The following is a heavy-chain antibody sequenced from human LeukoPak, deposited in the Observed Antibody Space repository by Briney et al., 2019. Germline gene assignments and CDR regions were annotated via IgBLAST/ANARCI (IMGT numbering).Heavy chain of an antibody. D-gene: IGHD3-10*01. CDR1: GGSIRITSYY. CDR3: ARGGSYWDS. CDR2: IYFSGRT. V-gene: IGHV4-39*07. Sequence: PSETLSLICTVSGGSIRITSYYWGWIRQSPGREPEWIGSIYFSGRTHYNPSLESRVTISVDTSNNQFSLRLNSVTAADTAVYYCARGGSYWDSWGQGTLVTVSS. J-gene: IGHJ4*02.